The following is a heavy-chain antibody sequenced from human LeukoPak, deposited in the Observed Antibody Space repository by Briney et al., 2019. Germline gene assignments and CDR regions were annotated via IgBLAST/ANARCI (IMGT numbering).Heavy chain of an antibody. Sequence: SETLSLSCTVYGGSFSGINYWWVCFRQPPGKELEWIGSFHYSGITSYTLSLRIPVTIPSDTTQNLFSLKLISVTAAATSVCSCAVLYPAVHETDYWGQGTLVTVSS. V-gene: IGHV4-39*01. J-gene: IGHJ4*02. CDR2: FHYSGIT. CDR3: AVLYPAVHETDY. CDR1: GGSFSGINYW. D-gene: IGHD2-8*02.